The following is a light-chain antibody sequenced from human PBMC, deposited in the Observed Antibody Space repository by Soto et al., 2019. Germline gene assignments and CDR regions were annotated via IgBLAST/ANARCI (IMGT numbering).Light chain of an antibody. Sequence: QLVLTQPASVSGSPGQSITISCTGTRSDVGGYNFVSWYQQHPGKAPKFLIYDVSYRPSGVSNRFSGSKSGNTASLTISELQSEDEAYYYCSSYTTSGTLVVFGGGTKVTVL. CDR3: SSYTTSGTLVV. V-gene: IGLV2-14*01. J-gene: IGLJ2*01. CDR1: RSDVGGYNF. CDR2: DVS.